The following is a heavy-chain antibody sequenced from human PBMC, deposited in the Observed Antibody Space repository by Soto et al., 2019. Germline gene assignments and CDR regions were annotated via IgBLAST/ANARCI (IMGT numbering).Heavy chain of an antibody. D-gene: IGHD3-10*01. J-gene: IGHJ3*01. CDR2: SRNKARGYTT. Sequence: EVQLVESGGGLVQPGGSLRLSCAASGFTFSDHHIDWVRQAPGKGLEWVGRSRNKARGYTTEYAPSVKGRFTISRDASRSSVFLEMYSLKIDHTAMYYCVRDDSRGDSSAFDLWGQGTMVTVSS. CDR3: VRDDSRGDSSAFDL. CDR1: GFTFSDHH. V-gene: IGHV3-72*01.